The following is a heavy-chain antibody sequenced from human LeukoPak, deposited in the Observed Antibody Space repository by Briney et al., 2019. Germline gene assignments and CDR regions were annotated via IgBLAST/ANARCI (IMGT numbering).Heavy chain of an antibody. V-gene: IGHV3-30*04. Sequence: GGSLRLSCAASGFSFSTYTMHWVRQAPRQGQERVAVISYDGSNKYYEDSVQGRFTISRDTSKNTLYLHMNSLRTDDTAVYFCSRDRRNYYEDAYIDNWGQGNLVTVSS. J-gene: IGHJ4*02. CDR1: GFSFSTYT. CDR2: ISYDGSNK. CDR3: SRDRRNYYEDAYIDN. D-gene: IGHD1-26*01.